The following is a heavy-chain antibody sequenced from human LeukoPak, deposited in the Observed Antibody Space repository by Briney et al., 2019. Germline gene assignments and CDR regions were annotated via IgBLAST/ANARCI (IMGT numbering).Heavy chain of an antibody. V-gene: IGHV4-4*07. D-gene: IGHD6-19*01. J-gene: IGHJ2*01. CDR2: IYPSGTT. CDR3: AQAVAGPHWCFDV. CDR1: GGSIINYY. Sequence: SETLSLTCTVSGGSIINYYWSWIRQPAGKGLEWLGRIYPSGTTNYNPSLNSRVTMSVDRSTNQLSLRLSSVTAADTAVYYCAQAVAGPHWCFDVWGRGTLVTVSP.